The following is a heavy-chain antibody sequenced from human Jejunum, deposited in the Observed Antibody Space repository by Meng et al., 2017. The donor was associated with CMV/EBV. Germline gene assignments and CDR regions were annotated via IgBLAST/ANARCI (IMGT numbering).Heavy chain of an antibody. V-gene: IGHV3-53*01. CDR1: GFTVSTNY. Sequence: VQLVGSGGGLIQPGGSLRLSCAASGFTVSTNYMSWVRQAPGKGLEWVSVIYSGGNTYYTDSVKGRFTISRDNSKNTLYLQMNNLRADDTAVYYCAKEGLNAPFDYWGQGTLVTVSS. CDR2: IYSGGNT. J-gene: IGHJ4*02. CDR3: AKEGLNAPFDY.